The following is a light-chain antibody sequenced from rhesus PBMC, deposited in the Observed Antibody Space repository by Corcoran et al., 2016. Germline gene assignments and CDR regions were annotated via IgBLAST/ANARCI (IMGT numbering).Light chain of an antibody. CDR2: GAS. V-gene: IGKV3-53*01. Sequence: QVILTQSPATLSLSPGERATLSCRASQSVSSALAWYQQKPGQAPRPLIYGASSRAPGIPDRFSGVGAGTEFTLTISSLEPEDFSIYYCQKYSTSPFTFGPGTKLDIK. CDR1: QSVSSA. CDR3: QKYSTSPFT. J-gene: IGKJ3*01.